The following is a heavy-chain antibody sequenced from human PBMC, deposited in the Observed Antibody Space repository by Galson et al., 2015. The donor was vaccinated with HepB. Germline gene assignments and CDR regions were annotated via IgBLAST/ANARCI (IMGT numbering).Heavy chain of an antibody. CDR2: IFSNDEK. CDR1: GFSLSNARMG. J-gene: IGHJ4*02. CDR3: ARIRPPYCSSTSCQAIAHFDY. V-gene: IGHV2-26*01. Sequence: PALVKPTQTLTLTCTVSGFSLSNARMGVSWIRQPPGKALEWLAHIFSNDEKSYSSSLKSRLTISKDTSKSQVVLTMTNMDPVDTATYYCARIRPPYCSSTSCQAIAHFDYWGQGTLVTVSS. D-gene: IGHD2-2*01.